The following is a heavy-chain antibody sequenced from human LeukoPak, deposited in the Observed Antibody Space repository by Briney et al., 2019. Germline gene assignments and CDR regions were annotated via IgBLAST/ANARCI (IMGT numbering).Heavy chain of an antibody. J-gene: IGHJ4*02. D-gene: IGHD3-10*01. CDR3: ARERGGGDLDY. CDR2: IYSGGST. V-gene: IGHV3-53*01. CDR1: GFTVSSNY. Sequence: GGSLRLSCAASGFTVSSNYMSWVRQAPGKGLECVSLIYSGGSTYYADSVKGRFTISRDNSKNTLYLQMNSLRAEDTAVYYCARERGGGDLDYWGQGTLVTVSS.